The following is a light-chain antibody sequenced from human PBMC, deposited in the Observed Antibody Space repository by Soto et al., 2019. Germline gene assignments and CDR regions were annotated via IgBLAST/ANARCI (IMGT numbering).Light chain of an antibody. CDR1: SSNIGASYH. Sequence: QAVVTQPPSVSGAPGQRVTISCTGSSSNIGASYHVHWYQQLPGTAPKLLIYSNNRRPLGVRDRFSGSKSGSSASLAITGLQADDEADYYCQSSDSSLVVFGGGTQLTVL. CDR3: QSSDSSLVV. CDR2: SNN. J-gene: IGLJ2*01. V-gene: IGLV1-40*01.